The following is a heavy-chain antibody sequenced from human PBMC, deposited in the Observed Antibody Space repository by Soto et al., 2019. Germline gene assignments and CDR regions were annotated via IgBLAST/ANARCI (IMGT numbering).Heavy chain of an antibody. CDR2: ISSSSSTI. J-gene: IGHJ5*02. Sequence: EVQLVESGGGLVQPGGSLRLSCAASGFTFSSYSMNWVRQAPGKGLEWGSYISSSSSTIYYADSVKGRFTISRDNAKNPLYLQMTSLRDEDTAVYYCAREGGNLNWFDPWGQGTLVTVSS. V-gene: IGHV3-48*02. CDR1: GFTFSSYS. D-gene: IGHD1-26*01. CDR3: AREGGNLNWFDP.